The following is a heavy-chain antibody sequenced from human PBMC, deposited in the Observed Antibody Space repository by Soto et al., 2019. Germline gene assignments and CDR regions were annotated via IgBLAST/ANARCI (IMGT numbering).Heavy chain of an antibody. Sequence: SETLSLTCTVSGGSISSSSYFWGWIRQPPGKGLEWIGSIYYSESTNYNPSLKSRVTISVDTSRNQFSLKLSSVTAADTAVYYCARLFCSGGSCYRSFDYWGQGTLVT. CDR2: IYYSEST. CDR3: ARLFCSGGSCYRSFDY. CDR1: GGSISSSSYF. V-gene: IGHV4-39*01. D-gene: IGHD2-15*01. J-gene: IGHJ4*02.